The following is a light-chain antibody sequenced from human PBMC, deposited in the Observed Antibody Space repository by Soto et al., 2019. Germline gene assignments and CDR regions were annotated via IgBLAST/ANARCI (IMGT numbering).Light chain of an antibody. V-gene: IGLV2-14*01. J-gene: IGLJ1*01. CDR2: EVS. Sequence: QSALTQPASVSGSPGQSITISCTGTSSDVGGYNSVSWYQHHPGKAPKFIIYEVSNRPSGVSSRFSGSKSGNTASLTISGLQAEDEADYYCGSITSRSTSVFGTGTKLTVL. CDR3: GSITSRSTSV. CDR1: SSDVGGYNS.